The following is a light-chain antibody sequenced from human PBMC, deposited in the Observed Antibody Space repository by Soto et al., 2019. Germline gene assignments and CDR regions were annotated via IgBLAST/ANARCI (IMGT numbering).Light chain of an antibody. CDR3: CSFAVSYTFWV. CDR1: SSDVGDYNY. Sequence: QSALTQPRSVSGSPGQSVTISCTGTSSDVGDYNYVSWYQQYPGKAPKLVIYDVSKRPSGVPDRFSGSKSGNTASLTISGLQAEDDADYYCCSFAVSYTFWVFGGGTKLTVL. V-gene: IGLV2-11*01. J-gene: IGLJ3*02. CDR2: DVS.